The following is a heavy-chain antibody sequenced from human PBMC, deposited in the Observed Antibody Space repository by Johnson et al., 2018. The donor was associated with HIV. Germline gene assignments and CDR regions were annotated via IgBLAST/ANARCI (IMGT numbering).Heavy chain of an antibody. V-gene: IGHV3-15*01. J-gene: IGHJ3*02. CDR2: IKSKTDGGTT. CDR3: AGGEGNWNYDAFDI. Sequence: VQLVESVGGVVQPGRSLRLSCAASGFTLSRYWMSWVRQAPGKGLEWVGRIKSKTDGGTTDYAAPVKGRFTISRDNSKNTLYLQMNSLRAEDTAVYYCAGGEGNWNYDAFDIWGQGTMVTVSS. CDR1: GFTLSRYW. D-gene: IGHD1-7*01.